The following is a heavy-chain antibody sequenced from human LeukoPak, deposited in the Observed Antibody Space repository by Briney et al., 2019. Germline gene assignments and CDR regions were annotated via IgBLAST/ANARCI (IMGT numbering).Heavy chain of an antibody. J-gene: IGHJ4*02. Sequence: PGRSLRLSCAASGFTFDDYAMHWVRQAPGKGLEWVSGTSWNSGSIGYADSVKGRFTISRDNAKNSLYLQMNSLRAEDTALYYCAKDIGGWPYYFDYWGQGTLVTVSS. CDR2: TSWNSGSI. CDR1: GFTFDDYA. V-gene: IGHV3-9*01. D-gene: IGHD6-19*01. CDR3: AKDIGGWPYYFDY.